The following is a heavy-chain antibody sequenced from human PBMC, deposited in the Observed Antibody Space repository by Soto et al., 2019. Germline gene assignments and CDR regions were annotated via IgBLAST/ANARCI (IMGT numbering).Heavy chain of an antibody. CDR2: IIPIFNTT. Sequence: QVQLVQSGAEVKTPGSSLKVSCTVSGSRFSNYVISWVRQAPGHGLEWLGRIIPIFNTTQYAQKFQGRVTITADKSTNTASLELSRQRTDDTAVYYCAREGRGKKAGYNGLVSLGYWGQGTLVTVSS. V-gene: IGHV1-69*06. CDR3: AREGRGKKAGYNGLVSLGY. J-gene: IGHJ4*02. CDR1: GSRFSNYV. D-gene: IGHD2-2*02.